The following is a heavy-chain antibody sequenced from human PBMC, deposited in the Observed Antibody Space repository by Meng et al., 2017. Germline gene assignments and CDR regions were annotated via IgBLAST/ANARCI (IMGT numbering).Heavy chain of an antibody. V-gene: IGHV1-2*06. J-gene: IGHJ5*02. D-gene: IGHD5-12*01. CDR3: ARGRRYSGYGPNWFDP. CDR1: EYAFTDYY. CDR2: IHPKSGGT. Sequence: ASVKVSCKAFEYAFTDYYIHWVRRAPGQGLEWMGRIHPKSGGTNYAQNFQGRVTMTTDTSTRTAYIELTRLRSDDTAVYYCARGRRYSGYGPNWFDPWGQETLVTVSS.